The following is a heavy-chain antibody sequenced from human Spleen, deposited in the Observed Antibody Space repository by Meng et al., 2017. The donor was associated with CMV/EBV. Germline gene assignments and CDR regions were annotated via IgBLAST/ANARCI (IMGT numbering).Heavy chain of an antibody. CDR1: GFTFSNYA. V-gene: IGHV3-23*03. CDR3: AKANGWYEAFDI. Sequence: GESLKISCAASGFTFSNYAMNWVRQAPGKGLEWVSVIYTGAHTIKYADSVKGRFIISRDNAKNTVYLQMNSLTSEDTALYYCAKANGWYEAFDIWGQGTMVTVSS. D-gene: IGHD6-19*01. CDR2: IYTGAHTI. J-gene: IGHJ3*02.